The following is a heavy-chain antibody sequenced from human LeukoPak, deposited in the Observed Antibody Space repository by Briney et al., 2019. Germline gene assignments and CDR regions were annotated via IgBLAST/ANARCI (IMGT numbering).Heavy chain of an antibody. CDR2: ISSSSSYI. CDR3: ARDSRFGHYFDY. Sequence: GGSLRLSCAASGFTFSSYSMNWVRQAPGKGLEWVSSISSSSSYIYYADSVKGRFTISRDNAKNSLYLQMKSLRAEDTAVYYCARDSRFGHYFDYWGQGTLVTVSS. J-gene: IGHJ4*02. V-gene: IGHV3-21*01. CDR1: GFTFSSYS. D-gene: IGHD3-10*01.